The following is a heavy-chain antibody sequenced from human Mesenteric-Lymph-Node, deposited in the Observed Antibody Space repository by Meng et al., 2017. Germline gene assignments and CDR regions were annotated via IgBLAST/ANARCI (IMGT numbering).Heavy chain of an antibody. J-gene: IGHJ4*02. V-gene: IGHV4-31*03. CDR3: ARGNGVYQPPSY. CDR2: IFSSGVT. CDR1: GGSVSSGDSY. D-gene: IGHD4-17*01. Sequence: QVHLQRSGPGRVKPPQTLSLTCSVSGGSVSSGDSYWSWIRQRPGKGLECIGFIFSSGVTDYNPSLKSRLTISLDTPNNQFSLRLTSMTAADTAIYYCARGNGVYQPPSYWGQGTLVTVPS.